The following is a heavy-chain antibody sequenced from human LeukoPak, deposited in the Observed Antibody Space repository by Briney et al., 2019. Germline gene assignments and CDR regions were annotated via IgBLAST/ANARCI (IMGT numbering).Heavy chain of an antibody. CDR1: GFTFSSFG. V-gene: IGHV3-20*04. CDR2: INWNGGST. CDR3: ARARDSSGWYTDGFDI. J-gene: IGHJ3*02. Sequence: GRSLRLSCAASGFTFSSFGMHWVRQAPGKGLEWVSGINWNGGSTGYADSVKGRFTISRDNAKNSLYLQMNSLRAEDTAVYYCARARDSSGWYTDGFDIWGQGTMVTVSS. D-gene: IGHD6-19*01.